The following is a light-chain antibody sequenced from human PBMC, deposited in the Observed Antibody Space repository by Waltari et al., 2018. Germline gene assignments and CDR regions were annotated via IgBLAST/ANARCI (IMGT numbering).Light chain of an antibody. Sequence: EIVLTQSPGTLSLSPGDRATFSCWASESLKSAYLAWYQHKPGQAPRLLIHDASNRDTGVPDRFSGSASETRFTLTISRLEPEDFVVYYCQHYDGSATFGQGTKLEI. CDR1: ESLKSAY. CDR3: QHYDGSAT. CDR2: DAS. V-gene: IGKV3-20*01. J-gene: IGKJ2*01.